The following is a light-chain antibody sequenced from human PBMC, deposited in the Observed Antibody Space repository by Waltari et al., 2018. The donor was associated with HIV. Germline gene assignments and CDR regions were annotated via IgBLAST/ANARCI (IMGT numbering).Light chain of an antibody. CDR1: SSDVGGYNY. J-gene: IGLJ2*01. CDR3: SSYTSSSTLGV. V-gene: IGLV2-14*03. Sequence: QSALTQPASVSGSPGLSITISCTGASSDVGGYNYVSWNQQPPGKAPKLLIYDVSNRASGVSNRFSGSKSGNPASLTISGLQAEDEADYYCSSYTSSSTLGVFGGGTKLTVL. CDR2: DVS.